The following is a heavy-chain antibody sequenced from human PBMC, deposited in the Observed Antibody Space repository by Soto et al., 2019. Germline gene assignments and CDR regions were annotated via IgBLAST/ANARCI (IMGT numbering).Heavy chain of an antibody. V-gene: IGHV3-30*18. CDR1: GFTFSSYG. D-gene: IGHD1-26*01. Sequence: QVQLVESGGGVVQPGRSLRLSCAASGFTFSSYGMHWVLQAPGTGLEGVAVISYDGSNKYYADSVKGRFTISRDNSKNTLYRQLNSLRAEDTAVYYCAKEREADTSVDYWGQGTLVTVSS. CDR2: ISYDGSNK. J-gene: IGHJ4*02. CDR3: AKEREADTSVDY.